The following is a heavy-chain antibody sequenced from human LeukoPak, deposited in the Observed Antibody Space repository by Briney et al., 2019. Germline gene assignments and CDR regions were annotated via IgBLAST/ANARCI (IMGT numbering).Heavy chain of an antibody. CDR3: TSIAVAGTGDY. J-gene: IGHJ4*02. Sequence: GGSLRLSCAASGFTFSNAWMSWVRQAPGKGLEWVGRIKSKTDGWTTDYAAPVKGRFTISRDDSKNTLYLQMNSLKTEDTAVYYCTSIAVAGTGDYWGQGTLVTVSS. CDR1: GFTFSNAW. V-gene: IGHV3-15*01. D-gene: IGHD6-19*01. CDR2: IKSKTDGWTT.